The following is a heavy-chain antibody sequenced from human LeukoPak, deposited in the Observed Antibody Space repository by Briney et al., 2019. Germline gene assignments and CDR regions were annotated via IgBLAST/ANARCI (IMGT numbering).Heavy chain of an antibody. CDR1: TASLSSFY. D-gene: IGHD6-19*01. J-gene: IGHJ4*02. V-gene: IGHV4-59*01. CDR3: ARVGVAGPYYFDY. CDR2: IYYDGST. Sequence: PSETLSLTCSVSTASLSSFYWSWIRQPPGKGLEWKGYIYYDGSTNYNPSLKSRVTISVDTSKNQFSLRLTSVTAADTAVYYCARVGVAGPYYFDYWDQGTLVTVSS.